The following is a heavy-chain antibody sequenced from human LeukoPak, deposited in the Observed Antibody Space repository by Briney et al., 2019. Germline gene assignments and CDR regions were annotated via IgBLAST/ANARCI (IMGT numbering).Heavy chain of an antibody. D-gene: IGHD4-11*01. V-gene: IGHV4-34*01. Sequence: SETLSLTCAVYGGSFSDYYWNWIRQFPGRGLEWIGEISHSGNVNCNPSLESRVTISMDTSNYQFSLKLSSVTAADTAVYYCARGSRLPLDYWGQGPLVTVSS. CDR1: GGSFSDYY. J-gene: IGHJ4*02. CDR3: ARGSRLPLDY. CDR2: ISHSGNV.